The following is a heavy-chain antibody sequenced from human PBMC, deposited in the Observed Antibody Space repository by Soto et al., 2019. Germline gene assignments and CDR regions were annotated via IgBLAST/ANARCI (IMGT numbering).Heavy chain of an antibody. V-gene: IGHV3-30-3*01. Sequence: QVQLVESGGGVVQPGRSLRLSCAASGFTFSSYAIHWVRQAPGKGLEWVAVISYDGSNKYYADSVKGRFTISRDNSKNTLYLQMNSLRAEDTAVYYCARVGCSSTSCHFDYYYYGMDVWGQGTTVTVSS. CDR3: ARVGCSSTSCHFDYYYYGMDV. CDR2: ISYDGSNK. D-gene: IGHD2-2*01. CDR1: GFTFSSYA. J-gene: IGHJ6*02.